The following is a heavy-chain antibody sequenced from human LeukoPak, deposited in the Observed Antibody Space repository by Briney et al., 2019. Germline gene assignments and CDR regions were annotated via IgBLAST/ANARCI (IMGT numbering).Heavy chain of an antibody. V-gene: IGHV1-8*01. Sequence: GASVKVSCKASGYTFTSYDINWVRQATGQGLEWMGWMNPKSGNIGYAQKFQGRVTITRDTSISTAYMELSSLTSADSAMYYCARGGSRTDYDSSGYPDYWGQGTLVTVSS. J-gene: IGHJ4*02. CDR2: MNPKSGNI. CDR1: GYTFTSYD. CDR3: ARGGSRTDYDSSGYPDY. D-gene: IGHD3-22*01.